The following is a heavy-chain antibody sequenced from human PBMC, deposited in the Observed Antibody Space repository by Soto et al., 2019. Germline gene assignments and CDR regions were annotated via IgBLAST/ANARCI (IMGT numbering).Heavy chain of an antibody. CDR2: IYYSGST. CDR1: GGSISSGGYY. D-gene: IGHD5-12*01. V-gene: IGHV4-31*03. J-gene: IGHJ6*02. CDR3: ARAYSGYDDYYYYGMDV. Sequence: QVQLQESGPGLVKPSQTLSLTCTVSGGSISSGGYYWSWIRQHPGKGLEWIGYIYYSGSTYYNPSLKLRVTISVDTSKHQFSLKRSSVTAADTAVYYCARAYSGYDDYYYYGMDVWGQGTTVTVSS.